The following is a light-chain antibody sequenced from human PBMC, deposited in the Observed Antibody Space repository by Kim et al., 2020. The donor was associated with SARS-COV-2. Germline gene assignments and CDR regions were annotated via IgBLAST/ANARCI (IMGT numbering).Light chain of an antibody. CDR3: YSAADNKGV. CDR1: VLAKKY. J-gene: IGLJ3*02. V-gene: IGLV3-27*01. Sequence: SVPPGQPASITCSGDVLAKKYARWFQQKPGQAPVLVIYKDSERPSGIPERFSGSSSGTTVTLTISGAQVEDEADYYCYSAADNKGVFGGGTQLTVL. CDR2: KDS.